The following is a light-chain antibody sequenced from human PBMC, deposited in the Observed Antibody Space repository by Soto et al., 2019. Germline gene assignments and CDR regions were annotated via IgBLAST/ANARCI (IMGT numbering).Light chain of an antibody. CDR1: QSVSSSY. CDR3: QQYGSSPFT. Sequence: EIVLTQSPGTLSLSPGERATLSCRASQSVSSSYLAWYQQKPGQAPRLLIYGASSRATGIPDRFSGSGSGTDFTITISRLEPEDFAVYYCQQYGSSPFTFCPGTKVDI. J-gene: IGKJ3*01. CDR2: GAS. V-gene: IGKV3-20*01.